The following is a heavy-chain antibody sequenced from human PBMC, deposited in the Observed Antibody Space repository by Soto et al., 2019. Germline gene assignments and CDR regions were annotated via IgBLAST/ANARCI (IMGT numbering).Heavy chain of an antibody. D-gene: IGHD3-10*01. CDR1: GFTFSSYG. J-gene: IGHJ3*02. CDR3: EGDMSIWFGEPPRAFDI. V-gene: IGHV3-33*01. Sequence: QVQLVESGGGVVQPGRSLRLSCAASGFTFSSYGMHWVRQAPGKGLEWVAVIWYDGSNKYYADSVKGRFTISRDNSKNARYLQMNSLRAEEAAVYYCEGDMSIWFGEPPRAFDIWGQGTMVTVSS. CDR2: IWYDGSNK.